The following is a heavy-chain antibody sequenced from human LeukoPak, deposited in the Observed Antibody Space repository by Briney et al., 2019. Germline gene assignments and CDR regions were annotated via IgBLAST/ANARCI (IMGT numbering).Heavy chain of an antibody. J-gene: IGHJ4*02. CDR3: ARESIYSDY. V-gene: IGHV4-34*01. Sequence: SETLSLTCALYLGSFSGYYWSWILEPPGTGLEGIGDINHSGSTHYNPSLKSRVTISVDTPTNQFALNLSSVTAADPAVYYCARESIYSDYWGQGTLVTVSS. CDR2: INHSGST. CDR1: LGSFSGYY. D-gene: IGHD2-21*01.